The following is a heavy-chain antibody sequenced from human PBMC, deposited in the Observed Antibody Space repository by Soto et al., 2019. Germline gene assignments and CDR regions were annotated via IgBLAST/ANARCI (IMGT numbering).Heavy chain of an antibody. Sequence: QVQLVQSGAEVKKPGASVKVSCKASGYTFTSYGISCVRQAPGQGLEWLGWISANNGNTNYAQKPQGRVTLTTDTSTSTADMELRSLRSDDTAVYYCASFSIAATDPYGMEVWGQGTTVTVSS. CDR1: GYTFTSYG. D-gene: IGHD6-13*01. CDR2: ISANNGNT. CDR3: ASFSIAATDPYGMEV. J-gene: IGHJ6*02. V-gene: IGHV1-18*01.